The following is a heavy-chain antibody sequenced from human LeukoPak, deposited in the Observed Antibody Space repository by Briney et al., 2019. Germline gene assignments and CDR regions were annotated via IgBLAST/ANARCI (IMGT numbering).Heavy chain of an antibody. CDR2: IYYSGST. J-gene: IGHJ5*02. D-gene: IGHD6-19*01. V-gene: IGHV4-59*12. CDR3: ARDKAFTVAGTYNWFDP. Sequence: SETLSLTCTVSGGSISSYYWSWIRQPPGKGLEWIGYIYYSGSTNYNPSLKSRVTISVDTSKNQFSLQLNSVTPEDTAVYYCARDKAFTVAGTYNWFDPWGQGTLVTVSS. CDR1: GGSISSYY.